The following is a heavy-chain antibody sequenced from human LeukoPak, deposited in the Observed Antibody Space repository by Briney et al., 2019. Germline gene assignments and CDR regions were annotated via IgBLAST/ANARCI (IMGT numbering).Heavy chain of an antibody. CDR2: IYYIGST. D-gene: IGHD1-26*01. CDR1: GSSICIYY. V-gene: IGHV4-59*08. Sequence: SETLSLTCTVSGSSICIYYWSWIRQAPGKGLEWIGNIYYIGSTNYNPSLKSRVTISADPSKNQLSLKLSSVTAADTAVYYCARHGGSYSYDYWGQGTLVTVSS. J-gene: IGHJ4*02. CDR3: ARHGGSYSYDY.